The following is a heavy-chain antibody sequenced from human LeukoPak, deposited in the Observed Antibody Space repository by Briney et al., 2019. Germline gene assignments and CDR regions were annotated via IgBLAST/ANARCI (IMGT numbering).Heavy chain of an antibody. CDR2: INPNSGGT. Sequence: GASVKVSCKVSGYTLTELSMHWVRQAPGQGLEWMGRINPNSGGTNYAQKFQGRVTMTRDTSISTAYMELSRLRSDDTAVYYCARDPATVPADDAFDIWGQGTMVTVSS. J-gene: IGHJ3*02. CDR3: ARDPATVPADDAFDI. CDR1: GYTLTELS. V-gene: IGHV1-2*06. D-gene: IGHD4-17*01.